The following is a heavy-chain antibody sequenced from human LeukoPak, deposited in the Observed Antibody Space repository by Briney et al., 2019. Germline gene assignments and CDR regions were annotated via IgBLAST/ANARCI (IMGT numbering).Heavy chain of an antibody. D-gene: IGHD2-15*01. CDR1: GGTFSSYA. Sequence: ASVKVSCKASGGTFSSYAISWVRQAPGQGLEWMGRIIPIFGTANYAQKFQGRVTITTDESTSTAYMELSSLRSEDTAVYYCAKDYCSGGSCYSGFDYWGQGTLVTVSS. CDR2: IIPIFGTA. J-gene: IGHJ4*02. CDR3: AKDYCSGGSCYSGFDY. V-gene: IGHV1-69*05.